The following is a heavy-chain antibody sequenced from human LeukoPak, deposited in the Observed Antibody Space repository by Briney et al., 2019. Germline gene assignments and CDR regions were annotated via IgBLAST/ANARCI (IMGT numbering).Heavy chain of an antibody. CDR2: ISGSGGST. CDR3: AEGLRFLEWLLPFDY. D-gene: IGHD3-3*01. Sequence: PGGSLRLSCAASGFTFSSYAMSWVRQAPGKGLEWVSAISGSGGSTYYADSVKGRFTISRDNSKNTLYLQMNSLRAEDTAVYYCAEGLRFLEWLLPFDYWGQGTLVTVSS. CDR1: GFTFSSYA. V-gene: IGHV3-23*01. J-gene: IGHJ4*02.